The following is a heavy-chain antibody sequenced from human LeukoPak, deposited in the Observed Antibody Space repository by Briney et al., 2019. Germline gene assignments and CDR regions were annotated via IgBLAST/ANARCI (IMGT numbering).Heavy chain of an antibody. D-gene: IGHD2-15*01. J-gene: IGHJ4*02. CDR1: GFTFSSYS. Sequence: GGSLRLSCAASGFTFSSYSMNWVRQAPGKGREWVSSISSSSSYIYYADSVKGRFTISRDNAKNSLYLQMNNLRAEDTAVYYCAREGVGYYLDQWGQGTLVTVSS. CDR3: AREGVGYYLDQ. CDR2: ISSSSSYI. V-gene: IGHV3-21*01.